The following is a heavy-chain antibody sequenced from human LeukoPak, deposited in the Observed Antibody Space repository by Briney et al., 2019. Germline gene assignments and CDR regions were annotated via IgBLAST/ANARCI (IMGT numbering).Heavy chain of an antibody. CDR1: GFTFYNYG. CDR3: ASATIFGVVIYY. CDR2: ISGSGGST. Sequence: GGSLRLSCAASGFTFYNYGMSWVRQAPGKGLEWVSAISGSGGSTYYADSVKGRFTISRDNSKNALYLQMNSLRAEDTAVYYCASATIFGVVIYYWGQGTLVTVSS. V-gene: IGHV3-23*01. J-gene: IGHJ4*02. D-gene: IGHD3-3*01.